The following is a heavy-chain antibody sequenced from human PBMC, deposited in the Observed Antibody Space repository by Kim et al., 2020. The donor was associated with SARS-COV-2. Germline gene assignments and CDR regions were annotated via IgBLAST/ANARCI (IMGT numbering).Heavy chain of an antibody. CDR3: VRELGEIQFTGPQYDAFDL. CDR2: LAPGDGNR. J-gene: IGHJ3*01. D-gene: IGHD3-16*01. CDR1: GYTFSRYI. Sequence: ASVKVSCKASGYTFSRYILHWVRLAPGRRPEWLGWLAPGDGNRRSSHKLQGRVTLTRDISASTAYMDLSSLRSEDTAVYYCVRELGEIQFTGPQYDAFDLWGQGTLVTVSS. V-gene: IGHV1-3*01.